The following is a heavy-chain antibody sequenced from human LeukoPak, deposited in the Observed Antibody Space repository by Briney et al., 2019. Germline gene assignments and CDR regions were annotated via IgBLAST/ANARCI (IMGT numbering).Heavy chain of an antibody. Sequence: GGSLRLSCAASGFTFSDYSMSWIRQAPGKGLEWVSYISTSSSYTNYADSVKGRFTISRDNAKNSLYLQMNSLRAEDSAVYYCARDRYYASGSYNWFDPWGQGTLVTVSS. CDR3: ARDRYYASGSYNWFDP. V-gene: IGHV3-11*05. CDR1: GFTFSDYS. J-gene: IGHJ5*02. D-gene: IGHD3-10*01. CDR2: ISTSSSYT.